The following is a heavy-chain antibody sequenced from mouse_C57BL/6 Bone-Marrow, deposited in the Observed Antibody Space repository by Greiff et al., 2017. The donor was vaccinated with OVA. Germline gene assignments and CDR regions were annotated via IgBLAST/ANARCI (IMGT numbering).Heavy chain of an antibody. V-gene: IGHV1-50*01. CDR1: GYTFTSYW. J-gene: IGHJ1*03. CDR2: IDPSDSYT. Sequence: QVQLQQPGAELVKPGASVKLSCKASGYTFTSYWMQWVKQRPGQGLEWIGEIDPSDSYTNYNQKFKGKAILTVDTSSSTAYMQLSSLTSEDSAVYYCARTGSTWYFDVWGTGTTVTVSS. CDR3: ARTGSTWYFDV. D-gene: IGHD1-1*01.